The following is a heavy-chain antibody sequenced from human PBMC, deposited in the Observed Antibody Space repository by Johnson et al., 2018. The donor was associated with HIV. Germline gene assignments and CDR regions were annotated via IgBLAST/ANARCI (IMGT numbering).Heavy chain of an antibody. Sequence: QVQLVESGGDMVQPGRSLRLSCVASGFTLSTYAMHWVRQAPGKGLEWVAVISSDGSNKYYADSVKGRFTISRDNSRNTLYLQVNSLRVEDTAVYYCVRGLDIWGQGTEVTVS. CDR2: ISSDGSNK. CDR1: GFTLSTYA. V-gene: IGHV3-30*03. CDR3: VRGLDI. J-gene: IGHJ3*02.